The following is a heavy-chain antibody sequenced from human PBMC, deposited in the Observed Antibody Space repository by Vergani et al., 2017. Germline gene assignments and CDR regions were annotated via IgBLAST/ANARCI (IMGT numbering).Heavy chain of an antibody. CDR2: INSIGVTT. V-gene: IGHV3-64*01. CDR3: ARFTGVAVDY. CDR1: RFTFSRYA. D-gene: IGHD1-14*01. J-gene: IGHJ4*02. Sequence: EVQLVESGGGLVQPGGSLRLSSSASRFTFSRYAMHWVRQAPGKGLEYVSAINSIGVTTYYANSVQGRFTISRDNSKNTLYLQMGSLRAEDMAVYYCARFTGVAVDYWGQGTLVTVSS.